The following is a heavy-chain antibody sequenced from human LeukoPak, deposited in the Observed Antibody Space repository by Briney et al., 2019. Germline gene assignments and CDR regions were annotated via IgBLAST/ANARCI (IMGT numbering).Heavy chain of an antibody. CDR2: IYSGGTT. J-gene: IGHJ4*02. V-gene: IGHV3-53*04. D-gene: IGHD5-18*01. CDR3: ARVDTVMAYYFDL. CDR1: GFTVSTNC. Sequence: GGSLRLSCAASGFTVSTNCMTWVRQAPGKGLEWVSTIYSGGTTYYADSVMGRFTISRHNSRNTLYLQMNSLGAGDTAVYYCARVDTVMAYYFDLWGQGTLVTVSS.